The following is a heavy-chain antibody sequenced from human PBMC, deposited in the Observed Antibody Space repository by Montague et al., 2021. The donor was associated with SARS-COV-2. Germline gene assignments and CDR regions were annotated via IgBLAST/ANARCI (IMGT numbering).Heavy chain of an antibody. Sequence: ETLSLTCTVSGDPISSSSYYWGWICPSPGRGLEWIVSIDYNGRTYYNPCLKIRVTISVDAPKDQFSLQLDSMTAAATALYCCERQHGRGFVATGFGTNFDSGGQGSLVIVSS. CDR1: GDPISSSSYY. CDR3: ERQHGRGFVATGFGTNFDS. CDR2: IDYNGRT. J-gene: IGHJ4*02. V-gene: IGHV4-39*01. D-gene: IGHD2-21*02.